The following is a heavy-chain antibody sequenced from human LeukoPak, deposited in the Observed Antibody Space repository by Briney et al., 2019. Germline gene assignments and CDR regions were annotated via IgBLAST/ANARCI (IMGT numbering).Heavy chain of an antibody. CDR3: AIPPVVAADRY. V-gene: IGHV3-23*01. D-gene: IGHD2-2*01. J-gene: IGHJ4*02. Sequence: GGSLRLSCAASGFTFSSYAMSWARQAPGKGLEWVSAISGSGGSTYYADSVKGRFTISRDNSKNTLYLQMNSLRAEDTAVYYCAIPPVVAADRYWGQGTLVTVSS. CDR2: ISGSGGST. CDR1: GFTFSSYA.